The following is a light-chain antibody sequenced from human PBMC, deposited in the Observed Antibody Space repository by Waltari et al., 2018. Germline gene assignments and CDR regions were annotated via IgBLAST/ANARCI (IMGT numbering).Light chain of an antibody. Sequence: DIVMTQSPDSLAVSLGERATINCKSSQSVLYSSNNKNYLAWYQQRPGQPPKLLIYWASTRESGVPDRFSGSGSGIDLTLTISSLLAEDVAVYYCQQYYAIPRTFGQGTKVEIK. CDR3: QQYYAIPRT. CDR1: QSVLYSSNNKNY. CDR2: WAS. J-gene: IGKJ1*01. V-gene: IGKV4-1*01.